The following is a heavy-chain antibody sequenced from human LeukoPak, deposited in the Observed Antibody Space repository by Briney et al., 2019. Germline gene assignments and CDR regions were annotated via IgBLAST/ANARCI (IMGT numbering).Heavy chain of an antibody. CDR2: FYYRGTT. V-gene: IGHV4-39*07. CDR3: ARLRVRGYGYGPWEGPTWLDY. CDR1: GGSISSSSYY. Sequence: SETLSLTCTVSGGSISSSSYYWGWIRQPPGKGLEWVGSFYYRGTTYYNPSLKSRVTISVDTSKNQFSLKLSSVTAADTAVYYCARLRVRGYGYGPWEGPTWLDYWGQGTLVTVSS. J-gene: IGHJ4*02. D-gene: IGHD5-18*01.